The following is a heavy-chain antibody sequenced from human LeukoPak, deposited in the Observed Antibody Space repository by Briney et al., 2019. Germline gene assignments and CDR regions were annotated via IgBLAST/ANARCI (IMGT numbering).Heavy chain of an antibody. CDR2: VSNSGVTT. V-gene: IGHV3-23*01. CDR3: VKGIASHDFFSRGE. Sequence: GGSLRLSRVAYGFTFSSFSMSWARQAPGKGLEWVSGVSNSGVTTYYADSVKGRFTISRDNAKNTLFLQMNSLRAEVTAVYYCVKGIASHDFFSRGEWGQGTLVTVSS. CDR1: GFTFSSFS. D-gene: IGHD2-21*01. J-gene: IGHJ4*02.